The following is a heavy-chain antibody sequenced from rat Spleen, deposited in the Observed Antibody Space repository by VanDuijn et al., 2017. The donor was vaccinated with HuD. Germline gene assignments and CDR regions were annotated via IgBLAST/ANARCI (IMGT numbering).Heavy chain of an antibody. V-gene: IGHV1-43*01. CDR3: ARAVIAAMDA. CDR2: INTGSGGT. D-gene: IGHD1-12*03. J-gene: IGHJ4*01. Sequence: QIQLQQSGAELAKPGSSVKISCKASGYTFTSYYISWIKQTTGQGLEYIGDINTGSGGTNYNENFKGKATLTVDKSSSTAFMQLSSRTPDDSAVYYWARAVIAAMDAWGQGASVTVSS. CDR1: GYTFTSYY.